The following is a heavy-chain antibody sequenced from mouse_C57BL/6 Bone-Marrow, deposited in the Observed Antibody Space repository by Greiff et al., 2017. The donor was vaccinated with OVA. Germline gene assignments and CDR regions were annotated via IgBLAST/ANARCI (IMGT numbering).Heavy chain of an antibody. CDR2: IYPGDGDT. CDR1: GYAFSSYW. V-gene: IGHV1-80*01. J-gene: IGHJ1*03. Sequence: VQLQQSGAELVKPGASVKISCKASGYAFSSYWLHWVKQRPGKGLEWIGQIYPGDGDTNYNGQFKDKATLTADNSSSTASMQLSSLTSEDSAVYFCARSFFYWYFDVWGTGTTVTVSS. CDR3: ARSFFYWYFDV.